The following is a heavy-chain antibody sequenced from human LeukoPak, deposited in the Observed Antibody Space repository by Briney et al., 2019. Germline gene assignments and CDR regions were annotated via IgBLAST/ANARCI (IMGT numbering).Heavy chain of an antibody. CDR3: ARDPEIGYSCGSWLDY. CDR1: GFTFSSYA. CDR2: ISGSGGST. D-gene: IGHD5-18*01. J-gene: IGHJ4*02. V-gene: IGHV3-23*01. Sequence: GGSLRLSCAASGFTFSSYAMNWVRQAPGKGLEWVSAISGSGGSTYYADSVKGRFTISRDNSKNTLYLQMNSLRAEDTAVYYCARDPEIGYSCGSWLDYWGQGTLVTVSS.